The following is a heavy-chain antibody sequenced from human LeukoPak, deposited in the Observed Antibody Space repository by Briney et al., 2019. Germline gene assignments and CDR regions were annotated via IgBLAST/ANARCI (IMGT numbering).Heavy chain of an antibody. CDR3: GRGRFHSLGDTVNLDL. V-gene: IGHV3-74*01. CDR1: GFTVSSNY. CDR2: INSDGSGA. Sequence: GGSLRLSCAASGFTVSSNYMSWVRQAPGKGLVWVSRINSDGSGADYADSVKGRFTLSRDNVKNTLYLQMNSLRAEDTAVYYCGRGRFHSLGDTVNLDLWGQGTLVTVSS. J-gene: IGHJ5*02. D-gene: IGHD1-26*01.